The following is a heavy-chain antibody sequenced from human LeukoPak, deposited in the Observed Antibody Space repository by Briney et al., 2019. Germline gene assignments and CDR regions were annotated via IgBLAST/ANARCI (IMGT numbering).Heavy chain of an antibody. V-gene: IGHV1-2*02. J-gene: IGHJ4*02. CDR2: INPNSGGT. CDR1: GYTFTSYY. D-gene: IGHD2-15*01. CDR3: ARRPEYCSGGSCAVEDY. Sequence: ASVKVSCKASGYTFTSYYMHWGRQAPGQGREWMGWINPNSGGTNYAQKFQGRVTMTRDTTISTACMELSRLRSDDTAVYYCARRPEYCSGGSCAVEDYWGQGPLVTVSS.